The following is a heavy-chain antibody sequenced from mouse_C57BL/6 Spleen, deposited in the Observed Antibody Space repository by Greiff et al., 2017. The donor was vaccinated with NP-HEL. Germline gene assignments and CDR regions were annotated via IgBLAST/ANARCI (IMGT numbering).Heavy chain of an antibody. CDR2: ISSGCGTI. V-gene: IGHV5-17*01. Sequence: DVQLVESGGGLVKPGGSLKLSCAASGFTFSDYGMHWVRQAPEKGLEWVAYISSGCGTIYYAATVKGRVTISRDNAKNTLYLQMTSLRSEDTAMYYCASAKYYDSNGEGWGKGTTLTVSS. CDR1: GFTFSDYG. D-gene: IGHD1-1*01. J-gene: IGHJ1*03. CDR3: ASAKYYDSNGEG.